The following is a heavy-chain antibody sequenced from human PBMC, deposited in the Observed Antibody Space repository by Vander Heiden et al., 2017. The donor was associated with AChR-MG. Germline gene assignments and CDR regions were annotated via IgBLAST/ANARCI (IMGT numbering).Heavy chain of an antibody. CDR3: ARDRVPYYYDSSGYFDY. V-gene: IGHV1-18*01. J-gene: IGHJ4*02. Sequence: QVQLVQSGAEVKKPGASVKVSCKASGSTFTSYGLSWVRQAPGQGLEWMGWISAYNGNTNYAQKLQGRVTMTTDTSTSTAYMELRSLRSDDTAVYYCARDRVPYYYDSSGYFDYWGQGTLVTVSS. D-gene: IGHD3-22*01. CDR1: GSTFTSYG. CDR2: ISAYNGNT.